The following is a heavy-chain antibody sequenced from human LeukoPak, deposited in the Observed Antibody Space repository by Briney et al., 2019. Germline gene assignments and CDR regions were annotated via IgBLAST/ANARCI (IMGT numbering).Heavy chain of an antibody. CDR2: IYYSGST. CDR1: GGSISSGDYY. J-gene: IGHJ4*02. V-gene: IGHV4-30-4*01. CDR3: ASPQQQLVPGPLKN. D-gene: IGHD6-13*01. Sequence: PSETLSLTCTVSGGSISSGDYYWSWIRQPPGKGLEWIGYIYYSGSTYYNPSLKSRVTISVDTSKNQFSLKLSSVTAADTAVYYCASPQQQLVPGPLKNWGQGTLVTVSS.